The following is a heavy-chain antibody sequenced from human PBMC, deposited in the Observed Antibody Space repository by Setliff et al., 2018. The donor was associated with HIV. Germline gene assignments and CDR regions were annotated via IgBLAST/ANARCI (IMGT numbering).Heavy chain of an antibody. CDR3: ARTQYTTTWPGNY. CDR1: GFIFNNFG. V-gene: IGHV1-18*04. D-gene: IGHD1-1*01. Sequence: ASVNVSCKTSGFIFNNFGVTWVRQAPGQGLEWVAWISLYNEYKYYAPHFLGRVTMSTDTSTSTVDLELRGLRADDTAIYYCARTQYTTTWPGNYWGQGTLVTVSS. CDR2: ISLYNEYK. J-gene: IGHJ4*02.